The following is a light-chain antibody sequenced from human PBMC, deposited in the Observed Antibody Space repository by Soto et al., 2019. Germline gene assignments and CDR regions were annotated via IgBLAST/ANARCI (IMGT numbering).Light chain of an antibody. CDR3: QVWDSSSDHLV. CDR1: YIGIKS. V-gene: IGLV3-21*02. J-gene: IGLJ2*01. CDR2: DDS. Sequence: SYELTQPPSVSVAPGQTARITCGGNYIGIKSVHWYQQKPGQAPVLVVYDDSDRPSGIPERFSGSNSGNTATLSISRVEAGDEADYYCQVWDSSSDHLVFGGGTKVTVL.